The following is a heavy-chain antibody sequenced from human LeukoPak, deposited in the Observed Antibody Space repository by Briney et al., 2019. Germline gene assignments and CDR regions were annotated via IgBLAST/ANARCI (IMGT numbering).Heavy chain of an antibody. V-gene: IGHV3-66*01. CDR3: ARETTMVRGVTYYYYYGMDV. CDR1: GFTLSSNY. D-gene: IGHD3-10*01. J-gene: IGHJ6*02. Sequence: GGSLRLSCAASGFTLSSNYMSWVRQAPGKGLEWVSVIYSGGSTYYADSVKGRFTISRDNSKNTLYLQMNSLRAEDTAVYYCARETTMVRGVTYYYYYGMDVWGQGTTVTVSS. CDR2: IYSGGST.